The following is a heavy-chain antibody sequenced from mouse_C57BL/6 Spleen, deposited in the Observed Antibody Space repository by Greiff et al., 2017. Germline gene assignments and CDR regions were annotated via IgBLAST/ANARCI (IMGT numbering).Heavy chain of an antibody. CDR1: GFTFSSYA. D-gene: IGHD1-1*01. Sequence: EVMLVEPGGGLVKPGGSLKLSCAASGFTFSSYAMSWVRQTPEKRLEWVATISHGGSYTYYPDNVKGRFTISRNNAKNNLYLQMSHLKSEDTAMYYCAGSSPFAYWGQGTLVTVSA. CDR2: ISHGGSYT. CDR3: AGSSPFAY. V-gene: IGHV5-4*03. J-gene: IGHJ3*01.